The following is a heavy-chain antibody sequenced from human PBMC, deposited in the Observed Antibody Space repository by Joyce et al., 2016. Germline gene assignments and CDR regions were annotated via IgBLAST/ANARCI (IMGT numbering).Heavy chain of an antibody. Sequence: EVQLVESGGGLVQPGGSLRRSCEASGFTFSNYWIPWVRQAPGKGLVWGSRINSDGSTTNYADSVKGRLTSSRDKAENTLYLQMNSLRDEDTAVYHCARSLYSGSQQHYWAQGALVTVSS. J-gene: IGHJ4*02. CDR1: GFTFSNYW. CDR2: INSDGSTT. D-gene: IGHD1-26*01. CDR3: ARSLYSGSQQHY. V-gene: IGHV3-74*01.